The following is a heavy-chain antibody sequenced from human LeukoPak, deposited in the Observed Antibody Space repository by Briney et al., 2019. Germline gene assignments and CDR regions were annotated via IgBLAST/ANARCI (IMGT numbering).Heavy chain of an antibody. CDR1: GFTFSSYA. CDR2: ISGSGGST. CDR3: ARDGGSAYYWYFDY. Sequence: GGSLRLSCAASGFTFSSYAMNWVRHAPGKGLELVSTISGSGGSTYYADSVKGRFTISRDNSKNTLYLQMNSLRAEDAAVYYCARDGGSAYYWYFDYWGQGTLVTVSS. J-gene: IGHJ4*02. D-gene: IGHD3-3*01. V-gene: IGHV3-23*01.